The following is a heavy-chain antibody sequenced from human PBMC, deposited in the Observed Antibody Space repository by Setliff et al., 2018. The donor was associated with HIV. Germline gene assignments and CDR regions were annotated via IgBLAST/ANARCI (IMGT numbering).Heavy chain of an antibody. J-gene: IGHJ6*02. CDR2: IYPGDSDT. Sequence: PGESLKLSCKASGYIFKNYWIGWVRQMPGKGLEWMGFIYPGDSDTTYSPSFQGQVTISADKSTSTAYLQWSSLHASDTAIYYCARPGYSYGSFYSSMDVWGQGTTVTVSS. CDR3: ARPGYSYGSFYSSMDV. V-gene: IGHV5-51*01. D-gene: IGHD5-18*01. CDR1: GYIFKNYW.